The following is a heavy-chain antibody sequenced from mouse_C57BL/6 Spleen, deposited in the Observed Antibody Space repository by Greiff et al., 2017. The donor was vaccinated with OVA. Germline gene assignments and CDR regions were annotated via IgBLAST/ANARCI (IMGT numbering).Heavy chain of an antibody. V-gene: IGHV5-17*01. J-gene: IGHJ3*01. CDR3: ARGEWFAY. Sequence: EVKLEESGGGLVKPGGSLKLSCAASGFTFSDYGMHWVRQAPEKGLEWVAYISSGSSTIYYADTVKGRFTISRDNAKNTLFLQMTSLRSEDTAMYYCARGEWFAYWGQGTLVTVSA. CDR1: GFTFSDYG. CDR2: ISSGSSTI.